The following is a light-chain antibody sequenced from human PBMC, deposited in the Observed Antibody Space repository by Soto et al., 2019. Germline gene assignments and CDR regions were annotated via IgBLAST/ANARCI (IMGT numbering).Light chain of an antibody. Sequence: DIQMTQSPSTLSGSVGDRVTITCRARQTISSWLAWYQQKPGKAPKLLIYKASTLNSGVPSRCSGSGSGTEFTLTISSLQTDDFATYYCQHYISYSEAFGHGTKV. J-gene: IGKJ1*01. V-gene: IGKV1-5*03. CDR3: QHYISYSEA. CDR2: KAS. CDR1: QTISSW.